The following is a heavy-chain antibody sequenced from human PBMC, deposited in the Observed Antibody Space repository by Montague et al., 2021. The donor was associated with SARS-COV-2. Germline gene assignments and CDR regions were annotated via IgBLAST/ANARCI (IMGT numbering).Heavy chain of an antibody. CDR2: VLYTGTP. CDR3: AAGGDSAKAGVY. Sequence: SETLSLTSTVSGGSIANSHKYWGWVRQPPGKGLEWIGSVLYTGTPYDHPSLTARVTISLDTSKNQFSLKMYSVTAADTATYFCAAGGDSAKAGVYWGQGTLVTVSS. J-gene: IGHJ4*02. D-gene: IGHD2-8*01. V-gene: IGHV4-39*07. CDR1: GGSIANSHKY.